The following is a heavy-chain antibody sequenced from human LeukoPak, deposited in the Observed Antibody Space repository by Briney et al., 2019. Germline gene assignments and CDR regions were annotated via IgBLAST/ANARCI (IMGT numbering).Heavy chain of an antibody. CDR1: GFTFSNHG. CDR2: ISGSGGNT. J-gene: IGHJ4*02. Sequence: QSGGSLRLSCEASGFTFSNHGMNWVRQAPGKGLEWVSGISGSGGNTYYADSVKGRFTSSRDNAKNSLYLQMTSLRADDTAVYYCARGRRGFDYWGRGTLVTVSS. CDR3: ARGRRGFDY. V-gene: IGHV3-48*04.